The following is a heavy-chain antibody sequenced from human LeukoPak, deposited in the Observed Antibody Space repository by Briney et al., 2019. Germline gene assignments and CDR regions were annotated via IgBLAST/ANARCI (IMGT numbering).Heavy chain of an antibody. Sequence: SETLSLTCAVYGGSFSGYYWSWIRQPPGKGLEWIGYISYSGSTNYNPSLKSRVTISGDTSKNQFSLRLSSVTAADTAVYYCARTTTSGLLFDYWGQGALVTVSS. CDR3: ARTTTSGLLFDY. CDR2: ISYSGST. V-gene: IGHV4-59*01. CDR1: GGSFSGYY. D-gene: IGHD1-26*01. J-gene: IGHJ4*02.